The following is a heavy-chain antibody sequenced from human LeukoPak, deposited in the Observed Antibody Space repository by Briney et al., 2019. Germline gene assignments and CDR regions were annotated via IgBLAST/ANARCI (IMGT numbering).Heavy chain of an antibody. CDR2: ISYDGSNK. J-gene: IGHJ5*02. CDR1: GFTFSSYG. Sequence: GRSLRLSCAASGFTFSSYGMHWVRQAPGKGLEWVAVISYDGSNKYYADSVKGRFTISRDNAKNTLYLQMNSLRAEDTAVYYCAGNRAGWFDPWGQGTLVTVSS. CDR3: AGNRAGWFDP. D-gene: IGHD2/OR15-2a*01. V-gene: IGHV3-30*03.